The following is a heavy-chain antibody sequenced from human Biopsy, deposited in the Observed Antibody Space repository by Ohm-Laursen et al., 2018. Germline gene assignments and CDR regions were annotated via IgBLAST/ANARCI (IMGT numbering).Heavy chain of an antibody. D-gene: IGHD6-19*01. J-gene: IGHJ3*02. CDR1: GGSMTGYD. Sequence: TLSLTCSVSGGSMTGYDWSWIRLAPGKGLEWIGYIYYSGGTKYNPSLASRVTFSVDMSKSQFSLKLYSVTAAHAAVYYCARVEAGTYDALDIWGQGTLVAVSA. CDR3: ARVEAGTYDALDI. V-gene: IGHV4-59*01. CDR2: IYYSGGT.